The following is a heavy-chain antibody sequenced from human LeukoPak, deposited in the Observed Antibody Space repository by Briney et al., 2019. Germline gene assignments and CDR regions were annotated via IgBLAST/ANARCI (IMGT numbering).Heavy chain of an antibody. V-gene: IGHV4-34*01. CDR3: ARHSAAGTRGTRTRSNWFDP. D-gene: IGHD6-13*01. Sequence: PSETLSLTCAVYGGSFSGYYWSWIRQPPGKGLEWIGEINHSGSTNYNPSLKSRVTISVETSKNQFSLKLSSVTAADTAVYYCARHSAAGTRGTRTRSNWFDPWGQGTLVTVSS. CDR2: INHSGST. J-gene: IGHJ5*02. CDR1: GGSFSGYY.